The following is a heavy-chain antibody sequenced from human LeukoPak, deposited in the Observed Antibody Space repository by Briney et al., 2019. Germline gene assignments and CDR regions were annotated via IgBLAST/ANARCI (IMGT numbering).Heavy chain of an antibody. V-gene: IGHV1-18*04. CDR1: GYTFTGYY. J-gene: IGHJ4*02. D-gene: IGHD3-9*01. CDR2: ISAYNGNT. CDR3: ARDIAPPYYDILTGYDY. Sequence: ASVKVSCKASGYTFTGYYMHWVRQAPGQGLEWMGWISAYNGNTNYAQKLQGRVTMTTDTSTSTAYMELRSLRSDDTAVYYCARDIAPPYYDILTGYDYWGQGTLVTVSS.